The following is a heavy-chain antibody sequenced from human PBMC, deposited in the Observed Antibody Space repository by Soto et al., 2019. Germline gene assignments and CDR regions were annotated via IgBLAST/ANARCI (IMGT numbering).Heavy chain of an antibody. CDR2: IYWDGGK. J-gene: IGHJ3*02. V-gene: IGHV2-5*02. CDR3: AHPSRIDAFDI. Sequence: QITLKESGPTLVKPTQTLTLTCTFSGFSLSTSGVGVGWIRQPPGKALEWLALIYWDGGKRYRPSLKSRLTITKDTSKNQVVLTMTNMDPVDTATYYCAHPSRIDAFDIWGQGTMVTVSS. CDR1: GFSLSTSGVG.